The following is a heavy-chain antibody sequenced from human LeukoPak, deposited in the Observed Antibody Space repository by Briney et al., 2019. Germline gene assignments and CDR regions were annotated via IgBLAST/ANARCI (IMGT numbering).Heavy chain of an antibody. J-gene: IGHJ4*02. Sequence: ASVKVSCKASGYTFTGYYMHWVRQAPGQGLEWMGWINPNSGGTNYAQKFQGRVTMTRDTSISTAYMELSRLRSDDTAVYYCARDYGGYYGSGSYYSDFDYWGQGTLVTVSS. V-gene: IGHV1-2*02. CDR2: INPNSGGT. CDR3: ARDYGGYYGSGSYYSDFDY. CDR1: GYTFTGYY. D-gene: IGHD3-10*01.